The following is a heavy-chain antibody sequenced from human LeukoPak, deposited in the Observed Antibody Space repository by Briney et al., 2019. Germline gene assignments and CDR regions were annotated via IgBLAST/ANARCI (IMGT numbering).Heavy chain of an antibody. CDR1: GFTFSDYW. J-gene: IGHJ4*02. CDR2: IKYHGSDE. Sequence: GGSLRLSCAASGFTFSDYWMSWVRQAPGKGLKWVANIKYHGSDEHYVDSVRGRFTISRDNAKNSLFLQMNSLRAEDTAVYYCARIGGSGTYWDYWGQGTLVTVSS. V-gene: IGHV3-7*01. CDR3: ARIGGSGTYWDY. D-gene: IGHD3-10*01.